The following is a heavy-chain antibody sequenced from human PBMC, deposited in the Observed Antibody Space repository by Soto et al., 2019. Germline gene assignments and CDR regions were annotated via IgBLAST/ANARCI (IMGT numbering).Heavy chain of an antibody. V-gene: IGHV1-69*13. CDR3: ARAEWELLRYFDY. Sequence: SVKVSCKASGGTFSSYAISWLRQAPGQRLEWMGGIIPICSTANYAQKFQGRVTRTANESTSTAYMELSSLSATHTTVFYCARAEWELLRYFDYWGQGPMVTVSS. D-gene: IGHD1-26*01. CDR1: GGTFSSYA. CDR2: IIPICSTA. J-gene: IGHJ4*03.